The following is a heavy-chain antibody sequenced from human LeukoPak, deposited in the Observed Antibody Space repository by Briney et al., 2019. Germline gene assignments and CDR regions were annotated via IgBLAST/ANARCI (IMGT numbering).Heavy chain of an antibody. J-gene: IGHJ4*02. CDR3: ARDIAVRHFDL. CDR1: GFTFSTYT. D-gene: IGHD6-6*01. V-gene: IGHV3-21*01. Sequence: PGGSLRLSCAASGFTFSTYTMIWFRQAPGKGLEWVSSISSSSSYIYYADSVKGRFTISRDNAKKSLYLQMNSLRAEDTAVYYCARDIAVRHFDLWGQGTLVTVSS. CDR2: ISSSSSYI.